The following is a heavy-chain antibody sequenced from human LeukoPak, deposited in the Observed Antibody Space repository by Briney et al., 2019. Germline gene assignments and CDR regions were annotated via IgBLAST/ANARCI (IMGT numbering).Heavy chain of an antibody. V-gene: IGHV3-23*01. CDR1: GFTFSSYA. CDR3: AKDHYYDSSGYYSYFDY. J-gene: IGHJ4*02. D-gene: IGHD3-22*01. CDR2: ISGSGGST. Sequence: PGGSLRLSCAASGFTFSSYAMSRVRQAPGKGLEWVSAISGSGGSTYYADSVKGRFTISRDNSKNTLYLQMNSLRAEDTAVYYCAKDHYYDSSGYYSYFDYWGQGTLVTVSS.